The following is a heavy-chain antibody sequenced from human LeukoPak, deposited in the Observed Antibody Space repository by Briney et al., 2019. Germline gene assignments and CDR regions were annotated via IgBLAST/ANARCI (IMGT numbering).Heavy chain of an antibody. CDR1: GYTFTSYD. CDR2: MNPNSGNT. CDR3: SGVCSRGYPMKKDLYY. Sequence: GASVKVSCKASGYTFTSYDINWVRQATGQGLEWMGWMNPNSGNTGYAQKFQGRGTMTRNTSISTAYMELSSLRSEDTAVYYCSGVCSRGYPMKKDLYYRGPGTLVTGSS. V-gene: IGHV1-8*01. J-gene: IGHJ4*02. D-gene: IGHD2-2*01.